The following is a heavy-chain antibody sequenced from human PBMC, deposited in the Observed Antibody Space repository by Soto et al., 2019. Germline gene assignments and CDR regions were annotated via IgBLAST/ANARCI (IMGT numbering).Heavy chain of an antibody. CDR2: ISGSGGST. CDR1: GLTFSSYA. J-gene: IGHJ4*02. CDR3: AKVPPLEPHFDY. V-gene: IGHV3-23*01. Sequence: SLRLSCAASGLTFSSYAMSWVRQAPGKGLEWVSAISGSGGSTYYADSVKGRFTISRDNSKNTLYLQMNSLRAEDTAVYYCAKVPPLEPHFDYWGQGTLVNVSS.